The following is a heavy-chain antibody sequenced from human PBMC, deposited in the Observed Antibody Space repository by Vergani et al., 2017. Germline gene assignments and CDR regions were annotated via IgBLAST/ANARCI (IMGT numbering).Heavy chain of an antibody. V-gene: IGHV4-59*01. CDR3: ARILDYYGSGSSANWFDP. Sequence: QVQLQESGPGLVKPSETLSLTCTVSGGSISSYYWSWIRQPPGKGLEWIGYIYYSGSTNYNPSLKSRVTISVDTSKNQFSLKLSSVTAADTAVYYCARILDYYGSGSSANWFDPWGQGTLVTVSS. J-gene: IGHJ5*02. CDR1: GGSISSYY. D-gene: IGHD3-10*01. CDR2: IYYSGST.